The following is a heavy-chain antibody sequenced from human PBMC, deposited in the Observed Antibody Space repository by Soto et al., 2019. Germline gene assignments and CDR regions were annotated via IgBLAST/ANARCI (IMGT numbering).Heavy chain of an antibody. CDR3: ASGGGYYGSVISSYYYYGMDV. J-gene: IGHJ6*02. Sequence: QVQLVQSGAEVKKPGSSVKVSCKASGGTFSSYAISWVRQAPGQGLEWMGGIIPIFGTANYAQKFQGRVTITAEEYTSTAYMELSSLRSEDTAVYYCASGGGYYGSVISSYYYYGMDVWGQGTTVTVSS. V-gene: IGHV1-69*01. D-gene: IGHD3-10*01. CDR2: IIPIFGTA. CDR1: GGTFSSYA.